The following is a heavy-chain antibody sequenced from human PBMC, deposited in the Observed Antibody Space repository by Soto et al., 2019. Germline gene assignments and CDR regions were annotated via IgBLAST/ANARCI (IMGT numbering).Heavy chain of an antibody. Sequence: QLVESGGGLVQPGGSLRLSCVVSGFTFSSFRMNWVRQAPGKGLEWVANIKEDGSETYYVDSVKGRFTISRDNANRSLFLQMNSLRAEDTAVYYCATTMVWGLNRYHGLDVWGQGTTVSVSS. CDR1: GFTFSSFR. CDR3: ATTMVWGLNRYHGLDV. D-gene: IGHD3-10*01. CDR2: IKEDGSET. J-gene: IGHJ6*02. V-gene: IGHV3-7*03.